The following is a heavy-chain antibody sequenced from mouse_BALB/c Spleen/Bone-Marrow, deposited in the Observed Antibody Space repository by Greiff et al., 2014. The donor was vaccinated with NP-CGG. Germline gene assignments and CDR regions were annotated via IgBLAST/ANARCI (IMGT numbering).Heavy chain of an antibody. J-gene: IGHJ1*01. CDR1: GYSITSDYA. Sequence: VQLQQSGPGLVKPSQSLSLTCTVTGYSITSDYAWNWIRQFPGNQLEWMGYISYSGSTSYNPSLKSRISITRDTSKNQLFLQSNTVTTEDTATYFCARWTTVVAKDWYFDVWGAGTTVTVSS. D-gene: IGHD1-1*01. V-gene: IGHV3-2*02. CDR2: ISYSGST. CDR3: ARWTTVVAKDWYFDV.